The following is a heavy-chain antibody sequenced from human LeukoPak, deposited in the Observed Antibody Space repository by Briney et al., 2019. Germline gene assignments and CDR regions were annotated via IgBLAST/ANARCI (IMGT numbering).Heavy chain of an antibody. D-gene: IGHD1-26*01. CDR3: ATMGSPKTKPDNYYYSGMNA. V-gene: IGHV3-23*01. CDR2: ISGSGGST. CDR1: GFTFSRYA. Sequence: GGSLRLSCAASGFTFSRYAMSWVRQAPGKGLEWVSAISGSGGSTYYADSVKGRFTISRDNSKNTLYLQMNSLGAEDTAVYYWATMGSPKTKPDNYYYSGMNAWGQGTTFTVSS. J-gene: IGHJ6*02.